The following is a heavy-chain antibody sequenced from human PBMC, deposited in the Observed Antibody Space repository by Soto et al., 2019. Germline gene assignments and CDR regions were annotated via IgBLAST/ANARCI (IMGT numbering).Heavy chain of an antibody. CDR2: ISAYNGNT. V-gene: IGHV1-18*04. D-gene: IGHD3-3*01. CDR3: ARDRYDFWSGYPRVKWFDP. J-gene: IGHJ5*02. Sequence: ASVKVSCKASGYTFTSYGISWVRQAPGQGLEWMGWISAYNGNTNYAQKLQGRVTMTTDTSTSTAYMELRSLRSDDTAVYYCARDRYDFWSGYPRVKWFDPWGQGTLVTVSS. CDR1: GYTFTSYG.